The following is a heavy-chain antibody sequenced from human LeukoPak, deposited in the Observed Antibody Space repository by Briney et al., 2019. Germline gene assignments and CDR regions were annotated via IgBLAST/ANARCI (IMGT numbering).Heavy chain of an antibody. D-gene: IGHD6-13*01. Sequence: ASVKVSCKASGGTFSGYAISWVRQAPGQGLEWMGGIIPIFGTANYAQKFQGRVTITADESTSTAYMELSSLRSEDTAVYYCARGPYSSSWYGNYYYGMDVWGKGTTVTVSS. CDR1: GGTFSGYA. J-gene: IGHJ6*04. CDR2: IIPIFGTA. V-gene: IGHV1-69*13. CDR3: ARGPYSSSWYGNYYYGMDV.